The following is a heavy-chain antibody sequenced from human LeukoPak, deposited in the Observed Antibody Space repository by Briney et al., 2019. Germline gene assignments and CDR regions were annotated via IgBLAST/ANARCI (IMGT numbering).Heavy chain of an antibody. CDR2: IYYSGST. V-gene: IGHV4-39*01. CDR3: ARSARGSGSYYDY. J-gene: IGHJ4*02. Sequence: PSETLSLTCAVSGGSISSNSYYWGWIRQPPGKGLEWIGSIYYSGSTYYNPSLKSRVTISVDTSKNQFSLKLSSVTAADTAVYYCARSARGSGSYYDYWGQGTLVTVSS. CDR1: GGSISSNSYY. D-gene: IGHD3-10*01.